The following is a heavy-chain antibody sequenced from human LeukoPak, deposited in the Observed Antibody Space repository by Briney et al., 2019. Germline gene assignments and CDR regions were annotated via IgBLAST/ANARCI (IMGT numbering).Heavy chain of an antibody. D-gene: IGHD6-13*01. V-gene: IGHV4-39*07. J-gene: IGHJ5*02. CDR3: AGKDSSSWHPRGFDP. CDR1: GGSISSGGYY. Sequence: SETLSLTCTLSGGSISSGGYYWGWIRQPPGKGLEWIGSMSSSGNTYDNPSLKSRVTISVDTSKNQFSLKLSSVTAADTAVYYCAGKDSSSWHPRGFDPWGQGTLVTVSS. CDR2: MSSSGNT.